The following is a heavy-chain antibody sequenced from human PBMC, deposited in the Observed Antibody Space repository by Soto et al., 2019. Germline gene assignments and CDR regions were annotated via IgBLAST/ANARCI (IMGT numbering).Heavy chain of an antibody. V-gene: IGHV4-4*07. CDR1: GDTITSFS. CDR3: EGESGENWRYEDY. D-gene: IGHD1-1*01. J-gene: IGHJ4*02. CDR2: ISTTGNT. Sequence: PSETLSLTCTVSGDTITSFSWNWIRQSAGKGLEWIGRISTTGNTHYNPSLESRVTMSLDTSKNQFSLKLTSVTAADTAVYYCEGESGENWRYEDYWGQGTLVTVSS.